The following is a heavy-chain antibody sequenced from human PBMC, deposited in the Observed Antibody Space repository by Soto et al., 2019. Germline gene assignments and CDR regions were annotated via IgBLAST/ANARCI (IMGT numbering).Heavy chain of an antibody. CDR1: GYTLTELS. CDR3: ARANYGDFNSFDY. D-gene: IGHD4-17*01. V-gene: IGHV1-24*01. CDR2: FDPEDGET. J-gene: IGHJ4*02. Sequence: ASVKVSCKVSGYTLTELSMHWVRQAPGKGLEWMGGFDPEDGETIYAQKFQGRVTMTRDTSTSTVYMELSSLRSEDTAVYYCARANYGDFNSFDYWGQGTLVTVSS.